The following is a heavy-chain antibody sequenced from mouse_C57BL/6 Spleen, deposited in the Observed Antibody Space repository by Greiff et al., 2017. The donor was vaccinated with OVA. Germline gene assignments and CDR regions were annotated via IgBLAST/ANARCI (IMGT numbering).Heavy chain of an antibody. J-gene: IGHJ2*01. D-gene: IGHD1-1*01. V-gene: IGHV3-6*01. CDR1: GYSITSGYY. CDR2: ISYDGSN. CDR3: ARGGTTVVATTTFDY. Sequence: EVQLVESGPGLVKPSQSLSLTCSVTGYSITSGYYWNWIRQFPGNKLEWMGYISYDGSNNYNPSLKNRISITRDTSKNQFFLKLNSVTTEDTATYYCARGGTTVVATTTFDYWGQGTTLTVSS.